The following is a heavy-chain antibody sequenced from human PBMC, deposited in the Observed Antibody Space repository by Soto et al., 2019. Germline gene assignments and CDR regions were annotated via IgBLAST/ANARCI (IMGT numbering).Heavy chain of an antibody. J-gene: IGHJ4*02. Sequence: GGSLRLSCAASGFTFSSYGMHWVRQAPGKGLEWVAVISYDGSNKYYADSVKGRFTISRDNSKNTLYLQMNSLRAEDTAVYYCAKEGSSRYDPQYYFDYWGQGTLVTVSS. V-gene: IGHV3-30*18. CDR1: GFTFSSYG. D-gene: IGHD6-13*01. CDR2: ISYDGSNK. CDR3: AKEGSSRYDPQYYFDY.